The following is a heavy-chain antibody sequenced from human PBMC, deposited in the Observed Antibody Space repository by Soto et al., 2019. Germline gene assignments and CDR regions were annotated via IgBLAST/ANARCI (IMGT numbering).Heavy chain of an antibody. CDR1: GGSFSGYY. Sequence: QVQLQQWGAGLLKPSETLSLTCAVYGGSFSGYYWNWIRQPPGKGLEWIGEINHSGSTNYNPSLKSRVTISVDTSNNQFSLQLSSVTAADTAVYYCARGWGRIFDYWGQGTLVTVSS. D-gene: IGHD7-27*01. V-gene: IGHV4-34*01. CDR3: ARGWGRIFDY. CDR2: INHSGST. J-gene: IGHJ4*02.